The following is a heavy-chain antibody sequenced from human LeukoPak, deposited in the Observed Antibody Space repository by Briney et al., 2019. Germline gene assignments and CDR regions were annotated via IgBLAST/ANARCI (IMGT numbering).Heavy chain of an antibody. J-gene: IGHJ4*02. D-gene: IGHD2-21*01. CDR1: GFTFSDYY. CDR2: ISSSGNTR. Sequence: PGGSLRLSCAASGFTFSDYYMSWIRQAPGKGLEWVAYISSSGNTRYYVDSVKGRFTISRDNAKNSLYLQMNSLRAEDTAVYYCAWGGIAAFDSWGQGTLVTVSS. V-gene: IGHV3-11*04. CDR3: AWGGIAAFDS.